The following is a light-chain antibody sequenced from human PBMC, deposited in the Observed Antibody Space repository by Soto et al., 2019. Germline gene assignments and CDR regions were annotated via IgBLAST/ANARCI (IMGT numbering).Light chain of an antibody. V-gene: IGKV3-20*01. CDR2: GAS. Sequence: EIVLTQSPGTPSLSPGEGATLSCRASQSINSFLAWYQQRRGQAPRLLIHGASNRATGIPDRFSGSGSGTDFTLTISRLEPEDFAVYYCQQYGGSPRTFGQGTKVDI. CDR1: QSINSF. CDR3: QQYGGSPRT. J-gene: IGKJ1*01.